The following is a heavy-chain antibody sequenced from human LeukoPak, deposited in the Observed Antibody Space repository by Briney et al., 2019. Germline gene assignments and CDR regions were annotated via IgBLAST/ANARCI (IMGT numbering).Heavy chain of an antibody. CDR1: GGSISSYY. J-gene: IGHJ4*02. CDR2: IYTSGST. CDR3: ARRISRGYSSGHWVGFDY. Sequence: PSETLSLTCTVSGGSISSYYWSWIRQPAGKGLEWIGRIYTSGSTNYNPSLKSRVTISVDTSKNQFSLKLSSVTAADTAVYYCARRISRGYSSGHWVGFDYWGQGTLVTVSS. V-gene: IGHV4-4*07. D-gene: IGHD6-19*01.